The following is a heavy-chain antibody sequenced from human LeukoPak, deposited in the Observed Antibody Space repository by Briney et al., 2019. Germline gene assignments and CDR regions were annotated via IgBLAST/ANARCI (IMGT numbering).Heavy chain of an antibody. CDR1: GFIFSNYA. J-gene: IGHJ4*02. CDR3: ARDGGSKGVYYY. D-gene: IGHD2-8*01. V-gene: IGHV3-48*01. Sequence: GGSLRLSCAASGFIFSNYAMNWVRQAPEKGLEWVAFMGGSSSTMYYADSVKGRFIISRDNANNSLYLQMNSLRAEDTAVYYCARDGGSKGVYYYWGQGTLVTVSS. CDR2: MGGSSSTM.